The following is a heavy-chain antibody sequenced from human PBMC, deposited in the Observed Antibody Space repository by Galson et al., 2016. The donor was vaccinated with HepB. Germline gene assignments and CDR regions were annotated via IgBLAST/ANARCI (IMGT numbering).Heavy chain of an antibody. Sequence: SLRLSCAASGFTFSNYWMTWVRQAPGKGLEWVANIKQDGRTNNYVGSVKGRFTITRDNPKKSLYLQLDSLRAEDTALYYCARVAYEDEGRDVWGLGTMVTVSS. J-gene: IGHJ6*02. V-gene: IGHV3-7*01. CDR2: IKQDGRTN. CDR1: GFTFSNYW. D-gene: IGHD3-22*01. CDR3: ARVAYEDEGRDV.